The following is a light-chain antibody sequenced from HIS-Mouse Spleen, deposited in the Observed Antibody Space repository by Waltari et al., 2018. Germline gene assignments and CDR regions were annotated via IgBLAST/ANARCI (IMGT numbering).Light chain of an antibody. Sequence: QSALTQPAPVSGSPGQSITISCTGTSSDVGSYNLASWYQQHPGKAPKLMIYEGSKRPSGVSNRFSGSKSGNTASLTISGLQAEDEADYYCCSYAGSSTPYVFGTGTKVTVL. J-gene: IGLJ1*01. CDR2: EGS. CDR1: SSDVGSYNL. V-gene: IGLV2-23*01. CDR3: CSYAGSSTPYV.